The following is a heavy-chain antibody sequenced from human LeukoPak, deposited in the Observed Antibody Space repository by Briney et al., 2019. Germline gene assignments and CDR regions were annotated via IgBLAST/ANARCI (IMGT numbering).Heavy chain of an antibody. J-gene: IGHJ6*02. CDR1: GFTFSSYA. Sequence: GGSLRLSCVASGFTFSSYAMHWVRQAPGKGLEWVAVISYDGSNKYYADSVKGRFTISRDNSKNTLYLQMNSLRAEDTAVYYCARVLRFLEWFYYYGMDVWGQGTTVTVSS. CDR3: ARVLRFLEWFYYYGMDV. V-gene: IGHV3-30-3*01. CDR2: ISYDGSNK. D-gene: IGHD3-3*01.